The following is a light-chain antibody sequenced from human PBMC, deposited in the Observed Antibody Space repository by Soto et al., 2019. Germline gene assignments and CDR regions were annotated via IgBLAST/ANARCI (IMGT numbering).Light chain of an antibody. CDR3: QQYNKWPPLT. J-gene: IGKJ4*01. V-gene: IGKV3-15*01. Sequence: EIVMTQSPATLSVSPGERATVSCRASQSVSRNLAWYQQKPGQAPRLLIYGVSSRATGIPVRFSGSGSGTEFTLTISSLQSEDFAVYYCQQYNKWPPLTFGGGTKVEIK. CDR2: GVS. CDR1: QSVSRN.